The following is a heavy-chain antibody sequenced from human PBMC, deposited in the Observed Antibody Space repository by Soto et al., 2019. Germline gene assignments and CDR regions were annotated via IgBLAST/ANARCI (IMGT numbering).Heavy chain of an antibody. CDR2: IYYSGST. CDR1: GGSISSYY. CDR3: ARGYGDYDY. D-gene: IGHD4-17*01. V-gene: IGHV4-59*01. J-gene: IGHJ4*02. Sequence: SETLSLTCTVSGGSISSYYWSWIRQPPGKGLEWIGYIYYSGSTNYNPSLKSRVTISVDTSKNQFSLKLSSVTAADTAVYYCARGYGDYDYWGQGTRVTVSS.